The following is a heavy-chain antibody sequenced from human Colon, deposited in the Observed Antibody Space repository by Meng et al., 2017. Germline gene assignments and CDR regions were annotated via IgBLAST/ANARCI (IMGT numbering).Heavy chain of an antibody. CDR2: IYSGGST. J-gene: IGHJ4*02. D-gene: IGHD1-26*01. V-gene: IGHV3-53*01. Sequence: GGSLRLSCAASGFTVSSYYLSWVRQAPGKGLEWVSIIYSGGSTYHADSVKGRFTISRDNSKNTLYLQMNSLRAEDTAVYYCARNSGSYPYYFDYWGQGSLVTVSS. CDR3: ARNSGSYPYYFDY. CDR1: GFTVSSYY.